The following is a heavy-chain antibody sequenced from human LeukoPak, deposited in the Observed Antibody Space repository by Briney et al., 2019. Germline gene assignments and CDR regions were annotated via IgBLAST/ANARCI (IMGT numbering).Heavy chain of an antibody. J-gene: IGHJ4*02. V-gene: IGHV4-39*07. D-gene: IGHD1-26*01. CDR3: ARDRGQGGNY. Sequence: SETLSLTCTVSGGSISSSSYYWGWIRQPPGKGLEWIGSIYYSGSTYYNPSLKSRVTISVDTSKNQFSLKLSSVTAADTAVYYCARDRGQGGNYWGQGTLVTVSS. CDR1: GGSISSSSYY. CDR2: IYYSGST.